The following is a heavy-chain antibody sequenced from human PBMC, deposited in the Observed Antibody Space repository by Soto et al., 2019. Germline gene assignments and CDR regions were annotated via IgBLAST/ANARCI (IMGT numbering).Heavy chain of an antibody. J-gene: IGHJ4*02. Sequence: QLQLQESGPGLVKPSETLSLTCTVSGGSISSSSSYWGWIRQPPGKGLEWIGSIHYSGSTYYNPSLKSRITVSVDTSKNQLSLQLSSVTAADAAVYFCAKTGFWSDYRLADYWGQGTLVTVSS. CDR1: GGSISSSSSY. CDR3: AKTGFWSDYRLADY. V-gene: IGHV4-39*01. CDR2: IHYSGST. D-gene: IGHD3-3*01.